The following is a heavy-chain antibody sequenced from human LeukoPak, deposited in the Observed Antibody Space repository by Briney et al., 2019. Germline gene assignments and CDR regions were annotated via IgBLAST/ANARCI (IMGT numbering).Heavy chain of an antibody. V-gene: IGHV1-8*01. CDR3: ARGRYCSGGSCYPRAIDNWFDP. Sequence: ASVTVSCTASGYTFTSYDINWVRQATGQGLEWMGWMNPNSGNTGYAQKFQGRVTMTRNTSISTAYMELSSLRSEDTAVYYCARGRYCSGGSCYPRAIDNWFDPWGQGTLVTVSS. CDR1: GYTFTSYD. J-gene: IGHJ5*02. CDR2: MNPNSGNT. D-gene: IGHD2-15*01.